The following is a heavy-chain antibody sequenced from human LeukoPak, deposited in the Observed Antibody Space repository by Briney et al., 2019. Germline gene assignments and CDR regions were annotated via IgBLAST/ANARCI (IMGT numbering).Heavy chain of an antibody. D-gene: IGHD3-16*01. V-gene: IGHV3-7*01. J-gene: IGHJ6*03. Sequence: GGSLRLSCAASGFTFSSFWMSWVRQAPGKGLERVANIKQNGSEKYYVDSVKGRFTISRDNAKNSMFLQMSSLRAEDTAVYYCARLGYYYYMDVWSKGTTVTVSS. CDR1: GFTFSSFW. CDR2: IKQNGSEK. CDR3: ARLGYYYYMDV.